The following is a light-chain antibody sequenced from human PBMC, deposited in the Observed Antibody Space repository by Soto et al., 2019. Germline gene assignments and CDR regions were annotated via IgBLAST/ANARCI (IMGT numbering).Light chain of an antibody. CDR1: QDISKD. J-gene: IGKJ1*01. V-gene: IGKV1-6*01. CDR2: SAT. Sequence: AIPMTQSPTSLSASVGDRVIITCRASQDISKDLRWYQQKPGKAPKFLIYSATSTQSGVPSTFSGSGFGTDFTLTISSLQPEDFATYYCLQDHDYPRTFGQGTKVEF. CDR3: LQDHDYPRT.